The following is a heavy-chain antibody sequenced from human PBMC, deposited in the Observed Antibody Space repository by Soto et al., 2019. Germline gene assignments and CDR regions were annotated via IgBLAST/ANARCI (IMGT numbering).Heavy chain of an antibody. Sequence: TSETLSLTCTVAGDSISAYSLSWVRQPPGKGLEWIGNIHYNGNTKYNPSLKSRVSMSVDTSKNQFSLKLSSVTAADTAVYYCARDGYCTNGVCYTVFDYWGQGTLVTVSS. D-gene: IGHD2-8*01. J-gene: IGHJ4*02. CDR1: GDSISAYS. CDR3: ARDGYCTNGVCYTVFDY. CDR2: IHYNGNT. V-gene: IGHV4-59*12.